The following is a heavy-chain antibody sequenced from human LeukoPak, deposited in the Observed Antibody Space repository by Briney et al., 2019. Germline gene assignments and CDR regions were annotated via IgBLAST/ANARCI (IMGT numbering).Heavy chain of an antibody. J-gene: IGHJ6*02. V-gene: IGHV3-7*01. Sequence: GGSLRLSCAASGFTFSSYWMSWVRQAPGKGLEWVANIKQDGSEKYYVDSVKGRLTISRDNAKNALYLQMNSLRAEDTAVYYCSRGSTYYYVSTGSQSRDGMDVWGQGTTVTVSS. CDR3: SRGSTYYYVSTGSQSRDGMDV. CDR1: GFTFSSYW. CDR2: IKQDGSEK. D-gene: IGHD3-22*01.